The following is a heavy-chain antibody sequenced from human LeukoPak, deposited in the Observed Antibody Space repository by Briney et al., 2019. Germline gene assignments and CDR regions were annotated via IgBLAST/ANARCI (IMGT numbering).Heavy chain of an antibody. CDR1: GFTFSSYG. D-gene: IGHD2-15*01. V-gene: IGHV3-33*01. CDR3: AREGELGYCSGGSCYFYGMDV. J-gene: IGHJ6*02. Sequence: PGGSLRLSCAASGFTFSSYGMHWVRQAPGKGLEWVAVICCDGNNKYYADSVKGRFTISRDNSKNTLYLQMNSLRAEDTAVYYCAREGELGYCSGGSCYFYGMDVWGQGTTVTVSS. CDR2: ICCDGNNK.